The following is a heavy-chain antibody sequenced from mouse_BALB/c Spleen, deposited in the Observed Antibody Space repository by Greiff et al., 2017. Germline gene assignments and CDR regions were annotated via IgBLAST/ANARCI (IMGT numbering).Heavy chain of an antibody. D-gene: IGHD2-1*01. V-gene: IGHV5-15*02. CDR3: ARDGNFHFDY. CDR2: ISNLAYSI. J-gene: IGHJ2*01. CDR1: GFTFSDYG. Sequence: EVKLMESGGGLVQPGGSRKLSCAASGFTFSDYGMAWVRQAPGKGPEWVAFISNLAYSIYYADTVTGRFTISRENAKNTLYLEMSSLRSEDTAMYYCARDGNFHFDYWGQGTTLTVSS.